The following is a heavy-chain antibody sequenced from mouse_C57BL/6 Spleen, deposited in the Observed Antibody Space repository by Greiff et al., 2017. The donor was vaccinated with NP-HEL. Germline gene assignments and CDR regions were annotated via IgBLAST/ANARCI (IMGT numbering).Heavy chain of an antibody. CDR3: ASNYGAY. Sequence: QVQLQQSGPELVKPGASVKLSCKASGYTFTSYDINWVKQRPGQGLEWIGWIYPRDGSTKYNEKFKGKANLTVDTSSSTAYMELHSLAYEASAVYFCASNYGAYWGQGTLVTVSA. D-gene: IGHD1-1*01. CDR1: GYTFTSYD. J-gene: IGHJ3*01. CDR2: IYPRDGST. V-gene: IGHV1-85*01.